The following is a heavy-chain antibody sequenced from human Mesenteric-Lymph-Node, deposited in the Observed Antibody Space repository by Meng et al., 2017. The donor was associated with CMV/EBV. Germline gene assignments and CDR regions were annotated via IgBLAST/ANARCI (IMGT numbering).Heavy chain of an antibody. D-gene: IGHD2-8*02. J-gene: IGHJ4*02. CDR2: INHSGST. CDR1: GGSFSGYY. Sequence: GAGYGGSFSGYYWSCIRQPPGKGLEWIGEINHSGSTNCNPSLKCRVTISVDTSKNQFSLKLSSVTAADTAVYYCARGTRGWRNYFDYWGQGTLVTVSS. V-gene: IGHV4-34*01. CDR3: ARGTRGWRNYFDY.